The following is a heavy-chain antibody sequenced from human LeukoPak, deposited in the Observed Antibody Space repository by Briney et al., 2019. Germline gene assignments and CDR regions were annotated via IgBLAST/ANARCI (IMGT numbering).Heavy chain of an antibody. D-gene: IGHD6-19*01. CDR1: GYTFTSYY. J-gene: IGHJ4*02. V-gene: IGHV1-46*01. Sequence: GASVKVSCKASGYTFTSYYMHWVRQAPGQGLEWMGIINPSGGSTSYAQKFQGRVTMTRDTSTSTAYMELSSLRSEDTAVYYCARASSIAVAFDYWGQGTLVTVSS. CDR2: INPSGGST. CDR3: ARASSIAVAFDY.